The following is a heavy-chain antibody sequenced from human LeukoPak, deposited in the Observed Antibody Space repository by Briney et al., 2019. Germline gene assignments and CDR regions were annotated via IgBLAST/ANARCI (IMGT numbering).Heavy chain of an antibody. CDR1: GGSISSYY. CDR2: IYYSGST. Sequence: SETLSLTCTVSGGSISSYYWSWIRQPPGKGLEWIGYIYYSGSTNYNPSLKSRVTMSVDTSKNQFSLKLSSVTAADTAVYYCARVNILTGSFFDYWGQGTLVTVSS. V-gene: IGHV4-59*01. CDR3: ARVNILTGSFFDY. J-gene: IGHJ4*02. D-gene: IGHD3-9*01.